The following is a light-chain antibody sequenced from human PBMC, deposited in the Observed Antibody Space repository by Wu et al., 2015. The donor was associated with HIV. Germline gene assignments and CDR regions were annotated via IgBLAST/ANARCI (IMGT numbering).Light chain of an antibody. CDR1: QSVSSSH. CDR3: QQYGTSPVT. V-gene: IGKV3-20*01. CDR2: GAT. Sequence: EIVLTQSPGTLSLTPGERATLSCRASQSVSSSHLAWYQLKPGQAPRLLIYGATNRATGIPDRFSGSGSGTDFTLTISRLAPEDFAVYYCQQYGTSPVTFAGGTKVEIK. J-gene: IGKJ4*01.